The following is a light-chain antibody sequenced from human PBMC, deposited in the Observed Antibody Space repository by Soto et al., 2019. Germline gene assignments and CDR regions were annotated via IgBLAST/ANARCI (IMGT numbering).Light chain of an antibody. Sequence: EIVMTQSPATLPVSPGERATLSCRASQSVRTNLAWYQQKPGQAPRLLIYGASTRATGIPARFSGSGSGTEFTLTINSLQSEDFAVYYCQQYNDWPPWTFGQGTKVEI. CDR2: GAS. J-gene: IGKJ1*01. V-gene: IGKV3-15*01. CDR1: QSVRTN. CDR3: QQYNDWPPWT.